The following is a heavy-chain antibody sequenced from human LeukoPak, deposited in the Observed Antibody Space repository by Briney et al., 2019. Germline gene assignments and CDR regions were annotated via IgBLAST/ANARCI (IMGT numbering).Heavy chain of an antibody. CDR1: GFTFSSYA. V-gene: IGHV3-23*01. CDR2: ISGSGGST. J-gene: IGHJ4*02. D-gene: IGHD2-15*01. Sequence: GGSLRLSCAASGFTFSSYAMSWVRQAPGKELEWVSAISGSGGSTYYADSVKGRFTISRDNSKNTLYLQMNSLRAEDTAVYYCAKLHYCSGGSCSFDYWGQGTLVTVSS. CDR3: AKLHYCSGGSCSFDY.